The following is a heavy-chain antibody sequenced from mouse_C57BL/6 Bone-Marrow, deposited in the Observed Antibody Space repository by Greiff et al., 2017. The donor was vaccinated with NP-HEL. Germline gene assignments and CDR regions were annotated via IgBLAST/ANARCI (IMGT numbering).Heavy chain of an antibody. V-gene: IGHV5-6*01. CDR1: GFTFSSYG. J-gene: IGHJ1*03. Sequence: EVQLVESGGDLVKPGGSLKLSCAASGFTFSSYGMSWVRQTPDKRLEWVATISSGGSYTYYPDSVKGRFTISRDNAKNTLYLQMSSLKSEDTAMYYCAIGYFDVWGTGTTVTVSS. CDR2: ISSGGSYT. CDR3: AIGYFDV.